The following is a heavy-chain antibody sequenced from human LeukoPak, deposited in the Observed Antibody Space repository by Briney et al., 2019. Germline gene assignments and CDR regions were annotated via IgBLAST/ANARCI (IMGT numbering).Heavy chain of an antibody. V-gene: IGHV5-51*01. CDR3: ARGSGITIFGVALDY. D-gene: IGHD3-3*01. J-gene: IGHJ4*02. Sequence: GESLKISCKGSGYSFTSYWIGWVRQMPGKGLEWMGIIYPGDSDTRYSPSFQGQVTISADKSISTAYLQWSSLKASDTAMYYCARGSGITIFGVALDYWGQGTLVTVSS. CDR2: IYPGDSDT. CDR1: GYSFTSYW.